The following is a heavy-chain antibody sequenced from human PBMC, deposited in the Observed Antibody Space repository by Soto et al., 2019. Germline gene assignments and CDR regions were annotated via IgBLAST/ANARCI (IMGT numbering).Heavy chain of an antibody. V-gene: IGHV3-21*01. CDR1: GFTFSSYS. Sequence: EVQLVESGGGLVKPGGSLRLSCAASGFTFSSYSMNWVRQAPGKGLEWVSSISSSSSYIYYADSVKGRFTISRDNAKNSLYRQMNSLRAEDTAVYYCARKGGGYSSSWTNYYYYGMDVWGQGTTVTVSS. CDR3: ARKGGGYSSSWTNYYYYGMDV. CDR2: ISSSSSYI. J-gene: IGHJ6*02. D-gene: IGHD6-6*01.